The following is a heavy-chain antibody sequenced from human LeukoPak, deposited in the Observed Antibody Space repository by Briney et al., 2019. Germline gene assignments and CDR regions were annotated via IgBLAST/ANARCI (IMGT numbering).Heavy chain of an antibody. Sequence: ASVKVSCKASGFTFTSSAMQWVRQARGQRLGWIGWIVVGSGNTNYAQKFQERVTITRDMSTSTAYMELSSLRSEDTAVYYCAAGGSYSSFDAFDIWGQGTMVTVSS. V-gene: IGHV1-58*02. CDR2: IVVGSGNT. CDR3: AAGGSYSSFDAFDI. CDR1: GFTFTSSA. J-gene: IGHJ3*02. D-gene: IGHD1-26*01.